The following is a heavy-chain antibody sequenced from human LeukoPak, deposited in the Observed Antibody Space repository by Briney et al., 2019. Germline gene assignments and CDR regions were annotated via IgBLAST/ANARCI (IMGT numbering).Heavy chain of an antibody. V-gene: IGHV3-30*02. J-gene: IGHJ4*02. CDR3: ARDAMYYDFWSGPDY. D-gene: IGHD3-3*01. CDR2: IRYDGSNK. Sequence: GGSLRLSCAASGFTLSSYGMHWVRQAPGKGLEWVAFIRYDGSNKYYADSVKGRFTISRDNSKNTLYLQMNSLRAEDTAVYYCARDAMYYDFWSGPDYWGQGTLVTVSS. CDR1: GFTLSSYG.